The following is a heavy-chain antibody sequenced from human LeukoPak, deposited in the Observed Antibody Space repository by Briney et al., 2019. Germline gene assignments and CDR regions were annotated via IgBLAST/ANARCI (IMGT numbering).Heavy chain of an antibody. CDR2: INPNSGGT. Sequence: ASVKVSCKASGYTFTGYYMHWVRRAPGQGLEWMGWINPNSGGTNYAQKFQGRVTMTRDTSISTAYMELSRLRSDDTAVYYCARASREQWLGFDYWGQGTLVTVSS. CDR1: GYTFTGYY. CDR3: ARASREQWLGFDY. D-gene: IGHD6-19*01. V-gene: IGHV1-2*02. J-gene: IGHJ4*02.